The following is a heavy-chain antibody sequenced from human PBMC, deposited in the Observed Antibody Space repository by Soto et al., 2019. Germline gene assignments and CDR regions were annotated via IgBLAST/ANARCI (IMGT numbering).Heavy chain of an antibody. CDR3: ARDLSPADCNLCYDDFDI. V-gene: IGHV3-7*01. CDR2: IRKDASVI. J-gene: IGHJ3*02. Sequence: EVQLVESGGDLVQPGGSLRLSCAASGFTFSTYWMTWVRQAPGRGLEWVANIRKDASVIHYADSVEGRFTISRGNAKKSLYLQMGSLSAEDTAVYFCARDLSPADCNLCYDDFDIWGQGTVVTVSS. CDR1: GFTFSTYW. D-gene: IGHD2-2*01.